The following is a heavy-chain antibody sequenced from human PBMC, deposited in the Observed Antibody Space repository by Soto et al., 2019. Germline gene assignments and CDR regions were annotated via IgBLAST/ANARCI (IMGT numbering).Heavy chain of an antibody. CDR1: GFTFNNAW. J-gene: IGHJ4*02. Sequence: GGTLRLSCAASGFTFNNAWMNWVSQAPGKGREWVGRIKSKTVGGPSAYAAPVKRRFTLSRDESKNTIYLQTDHLKTDDTSVYNGTTDRRQGWNITEWGYWGQGTLVMVTS. CDR2: IKSKTVGGPS. V-gene: IGHV3-15*01. CDR3: TTDRRQGWNITEWGY. D-gene: IGHD1-1*01.